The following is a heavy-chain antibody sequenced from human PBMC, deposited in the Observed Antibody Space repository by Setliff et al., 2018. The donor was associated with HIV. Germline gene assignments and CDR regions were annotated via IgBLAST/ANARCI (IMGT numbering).Heavy chain of an antibody. CDR3: ARRSHSVGTSWPFDH. V-gene: IGHV7-4-1*02. CDR1: GYTFMNFA. CDR2: INPNTGNP. Sequence: ASVKVSCKAYGYTFMNFAMHWVRQAPGQGLEWMGWINPNTGNPTYAQGFTGRFVFSLDTSVSTAYLQISSLEAQDTGVYYCARRSHSVGTSWPFDHWGQGTQVTVSS. D-gene: IGHD6-13*01. J-gene: IGHJ4*02.